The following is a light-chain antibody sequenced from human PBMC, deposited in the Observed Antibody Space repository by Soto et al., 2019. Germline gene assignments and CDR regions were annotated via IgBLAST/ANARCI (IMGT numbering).Light chain of an antibody. V-gene: IGKV1-9*01. CDR2: APS. CDR3: QRLNDYPIT. CDR1: QGINYY. Sequence: DIQLTQSPSFMYASVGDRVTITCRASQGINYYLAWYQQNPWEAPKFMIYAPSTLRGGVPSRFSGSGYGTDSTLTISSVQPEDFAPYYCQRLNDYPITLGQETRLDIK. J-gene: IGKJ5*01.